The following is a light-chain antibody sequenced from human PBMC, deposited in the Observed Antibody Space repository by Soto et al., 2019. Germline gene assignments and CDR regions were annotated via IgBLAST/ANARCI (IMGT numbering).Light chain of an antibody. CDR1: QSVDSY. V-gene: IGKV3-11*01. CDR3: QQYNNWPPWT. CDR2: DAS. Sequence: EIVLTQSPATLSLSPGERATLSCRASQSVDSYLAWYQQKPGQAPRLLIYDASNRATGIPARFSGSGSETGFTLTISSLEPEDFAVYYCQQYNNWPPWTFGQGTKVEIK. J-gene: IGKJ1*01.